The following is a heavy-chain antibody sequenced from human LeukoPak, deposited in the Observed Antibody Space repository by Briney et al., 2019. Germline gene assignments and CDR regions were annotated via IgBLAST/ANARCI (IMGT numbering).Heavy chain of an antibody. J-gene: IGHJ4*02. CDR2: IYHSGTS. CDR3: AREGDYYDSSGYYCFVY. Sequence: SETLSLTCTVSSASISTYYWSWIRQPPGKGLEWIGYIYHSGTSNYNPSLKSRVTMSVDTSKNQFSLKLSSVTAADTAVYYCAREGDYYDSSGYYCFVYWGQGTLVTVSS. D-gene: IGHD3-22*01. V-gene: IGHV4-59*12. CDR1: SASISTYY.